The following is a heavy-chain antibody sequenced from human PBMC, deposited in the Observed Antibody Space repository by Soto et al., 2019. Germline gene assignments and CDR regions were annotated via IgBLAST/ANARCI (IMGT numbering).Heavy chain of an antibody. V-gene: IGHV1-8*01. J-gene: IGHJ5*02. CDR1: VYTCTSYD. CDR2: MNPNSGNT. CDR3: ARASSAAGTGWFDP. D-gene: IGHD6-13*01. Sequence: QVQLVQSGAEVKKPGASVKVSCKASVYTCTSYDINWVRQATGQGLEWMGWMNPNSGNTGYAQKFQGRVTMARNTSIRTAYMALSSLRSEDTAMYYCARASSAAGTGWFDPWGQGTLVTVSS.